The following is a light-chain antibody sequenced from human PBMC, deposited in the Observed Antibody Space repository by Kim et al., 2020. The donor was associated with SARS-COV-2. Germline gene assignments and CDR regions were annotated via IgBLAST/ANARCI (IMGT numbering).Light chain of an antibody. V-gene: IGKV3-15*01. CDR2: GAS. CDR1: QSVGTN. CDR3: QQYSNWPRT. Sequence: EIVMTQSPATLSVSPGEGATLSCRASQSVGTNLVWYQQKPGQAPRVIIYGASTRATGVPARFSGSGSGTEFTLTISSLQSEDFAVYHCQQYSNWPRTFGQGTKVEIK. J-gene: IGKJ1*01.